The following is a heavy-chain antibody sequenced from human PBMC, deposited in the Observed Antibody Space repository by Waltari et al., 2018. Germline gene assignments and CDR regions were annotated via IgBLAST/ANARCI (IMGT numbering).Heavy chain of an antibody. J-gene: IGHJ4*02. Sequence: QLQLQESGPGLVKPSETLSLTCTVSGGSISSSSYYWGWIRQPPGKGLEWIGSIYYSGSTYYNPSLKSRVTISVDTSKNQFSLKLSSVTAADTAVYYCATLDNWNYENDYWGQGTLVTVSS. CDR3: ATLDNWNYENDY. D-gene: IGHD1-7*01. V-gene: IGHV4-39*07. CDR2: IYYSGST. CDR1: GGSISSSSYY.